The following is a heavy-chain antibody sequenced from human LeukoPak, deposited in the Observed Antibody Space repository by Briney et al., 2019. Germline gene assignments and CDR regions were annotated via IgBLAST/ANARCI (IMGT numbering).Heavy chain of an antibody. CDR3: ARDTSADGGGWFDP. Sequence: SETLSLTCTVSGGSISSYYWSWIRQPPGKGLEWIGYIYYSGSTNYNPSLKSRVTISVDTSKNQFSLKLSSVTAADTAVYYCARDTSADGGGWFDPWGQRTLVTVSS. J-gene: IGHJ5*02. V-gene: IGHV4-59*01. D-gene: IGHD2-2*01. CDR2: IYYSGST. CDR1: GGSISSYY.